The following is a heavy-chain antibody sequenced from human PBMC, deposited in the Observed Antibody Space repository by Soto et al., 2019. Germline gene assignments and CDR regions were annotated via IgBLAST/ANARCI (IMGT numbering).Heavy chain of an antibody. CDR3: ARRLYSGYDSAFDY. J-gene: IGHJ4*02. CDR2: INAGNGNT. D-gene: IGHD5-12*01. V-gene: IGHV1-3*01. Sequence: APLKVACKGSGYTFTSYAMHWVRQAPGQRLEWMGWINAGNGNTKYSQKFQGRVTITRDTSASTAYMELSSLRSEDTAVYYCARRLYSGYDSAFDYWGQGTLVTVSS. CDR1: GYTFTSYA.